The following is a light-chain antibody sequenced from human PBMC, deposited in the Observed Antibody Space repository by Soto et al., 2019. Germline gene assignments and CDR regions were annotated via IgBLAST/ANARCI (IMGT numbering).Light chain of an antibody. CDR3: QQRSNGPPLT. Sequence: EVVLTQSPATLSLSPGEGATLSCRASQSVTKYLAWYQQKPGQALRLLMYDVSKRATGIPARFSGSGSGTDFTLTISSLEPEDFAVYYCQQRSNGPPLTFVGGTNVEIK. CDR2: DVS. V-gene: IGKV3-11*01. J-gene: IGKJ4*01. CDR1: QSVTKY.